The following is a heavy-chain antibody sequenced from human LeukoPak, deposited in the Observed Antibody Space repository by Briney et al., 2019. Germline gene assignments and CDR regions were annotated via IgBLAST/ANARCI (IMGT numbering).Heavy chain of an antibody. D-gene: IGHD4-11*01. CDR1: GFTFSNYI. V-gene: IGHV3-23*01. Sequence: QSGGSLRLSCGASGFTFSNYIMRWVRQGPGRGVEWVSGIRGRTGKTYYEDSVKGRFNIYRENSKNTLYLQMGTLRAEDTAVYYCAKGGGETTVDLSAAVVFQYWGQGTLVTVSS. CDR3: AKGGGETTVDLSAAVVFQY. J-gene: IGHJ4*02. CDR2: IRGRTGKT.